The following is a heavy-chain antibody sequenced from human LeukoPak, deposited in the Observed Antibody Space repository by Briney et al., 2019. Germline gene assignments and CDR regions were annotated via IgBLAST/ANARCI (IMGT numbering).Heavy chain of an antibody. CDR2: IIPIFGTA. CDR1: GGTFSSYA. J-gene: IGHJ6*03. CDR3: ARDTTAGYYYYMDV. D-gene: IGHD1-26*01. Sequence: GASVKVSCKASGGTFSSYAISWVRQAPGQGLEWMGGIIPIFGTANYAQKFQGRVTITTDESTSTAYMELSSLRSEDTVVYYCARDTTAGYYYYMDVWGKGTTVTVSS. V-gene: IGHV1-69*05.